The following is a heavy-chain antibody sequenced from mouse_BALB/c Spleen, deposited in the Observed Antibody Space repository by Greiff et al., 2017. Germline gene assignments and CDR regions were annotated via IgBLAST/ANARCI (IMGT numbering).Heavy chain of an antibody. V-gene: IGHV5-6*01. CDR1: GFTFSSYG. D-gene: IGHD1-1*01. Sequence: EVKVVESGGDLVKPGGSLKLSCAASGFTFSSYGMSWVRQTPDKRLEWVATISSGGSYTYYPDSVKGRFTISRDNAKNTLYLQMSSLKSEDTAMYYCARHITTVVDYWGQGTTLTVSS. J-gene: IGHJ2*01. CDR3: ARHITTVVDY. CDR2: ISSGGSYT.